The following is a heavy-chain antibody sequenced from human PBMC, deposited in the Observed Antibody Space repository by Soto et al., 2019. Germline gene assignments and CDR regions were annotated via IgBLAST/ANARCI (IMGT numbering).Heavy chain of an antibody. Sequence: QVQLQQSGPGLVKPSQTLSLTCAISGDSVSSNSAAWNWIRQSPSRGLEWLGRTYYRSKWYNDYAVSVKSRITINPDAYKTQFSLLLNSVTPEDTAVYYCARERNVSGSYYYGWFDPWGQGTLVTVSS. CDR2: TYYRSKWYN. CDR1: GDSVSSNSAA. CDR3: ARERNVSGSYYYGWFDP. J-gene: IGHJ5*02. D-gene: IGHD1-26*01. V-gene: IGHV6-1*01.